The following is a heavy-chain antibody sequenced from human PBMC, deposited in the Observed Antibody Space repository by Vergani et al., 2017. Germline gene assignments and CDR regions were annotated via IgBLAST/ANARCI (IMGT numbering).Heavy chain of an antibody. CDR2: IYYSGST. D-gene: IGHD1-14*01. Sequence: QLQLQESGPGLVKPSETLSLTCTVSGGSISSRSYYWGWIRQPPGKGLEWIGSIYYSGSTYYNPSLKSRVTISVDTSKNQFSLKLSSVTAAETAVYYCARQRPPTRDPLKRRPELPYWFDPWGQGTLVTVSS. CDR3: ARQRPPTRDPLKRRPELPYWFDP. V-gene: IGHV4-39*01. CDR1: GGSISSRSYY. J-gene: IGHJ5*02.